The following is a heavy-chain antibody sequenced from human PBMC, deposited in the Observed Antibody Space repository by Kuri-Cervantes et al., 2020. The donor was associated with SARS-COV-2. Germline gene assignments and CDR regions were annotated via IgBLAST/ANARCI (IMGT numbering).Heavy chain of an antibody. CDR2: ISYDGSNK. CDR1: GFTFSSYG. Sequence: GESLKISCAASGFTFSSYGMHWVRQAPGEGLEWVAVISYDGSNKYYADSVKGRFTISRDNSKNTLYLQMNSLRAEDTAVYYCARDRNYDSSGYYPGYFDYWGQGTLVTVSS. J-gene: IGHJ4*02. D-gene: IGHD3-22*01. V-gene: IGHV3-30*19. CDR3: ARDRNYDSSGYYPGYFDY.